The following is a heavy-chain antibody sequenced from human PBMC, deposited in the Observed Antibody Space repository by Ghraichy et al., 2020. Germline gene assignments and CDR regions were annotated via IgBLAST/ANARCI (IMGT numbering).Heavy chain of an antibody. D-gene: IGHD5-24*01. V-gene: IGHV3-64D*06. CDR3: VKDRWVDY. Sequence: GGSLRLSCSVSGFTFSSYAMHWVRQAPGKGLEYASSISSDGGSTYYADSVKGRFTISRDNSKNTLYLQMSSLRLEDTAMYYCVKDRWVDYWGQGILVTVSS. CDR2: ISSDGGST. CDR1: GFTFSSYA. J-gene: IGHJ4*02.